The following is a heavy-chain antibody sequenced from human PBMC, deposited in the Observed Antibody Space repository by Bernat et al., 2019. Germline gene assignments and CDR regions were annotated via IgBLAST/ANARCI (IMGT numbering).Heavy chain of an antibody. V-gene: IGHV3-30-3*01. CDR3: ARALYYYDSSGPGAFDI. D-gene: IGHD3-22*01. CDR2: ISYDGSNK. CDR1: AFTISTYA. Sequence: VHLLESGGGLVQPGGSLRLSCSASAFTISTYAMNWVRQAPGKGLEWVAVISYDGSNKYYADSVKGRFTISRDNSKNTLYLQMNSLRAEDTAVYYCARALYYYDSSGPGAFDIWGQGTMVTVSS. J-gene: IGHJ3*02.